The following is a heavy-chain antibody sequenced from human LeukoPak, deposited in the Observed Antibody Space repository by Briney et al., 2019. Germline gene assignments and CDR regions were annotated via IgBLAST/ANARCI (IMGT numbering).Heavy chain of an antibody. V-gene: IGHV3-43*01. CDR1: GFTFDDYT. Sequence: GGSLRLSCAASGFTFDDYTMHWVRQAPGKGLEWVSLISWDGGSTYYADSVKGRFTISRDNAKNSLYLQMNSLRAKDTAVYYCARLHPVVPAAIDYYYYYMDVWGKGTTVTVSS. D-gene: IGHD2-2*01. J-gene: IGHJ6*03. CDR2: ISWDGGST. CDR3: ARLHPVVPAAIDYYYYYMDV.